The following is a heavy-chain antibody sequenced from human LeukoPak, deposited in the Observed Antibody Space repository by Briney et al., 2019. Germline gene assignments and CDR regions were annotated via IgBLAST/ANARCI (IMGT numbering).Heavy chain of an antibody. CDR1: GFAFNSFG. J-gene: IGHJ4*02. CDR3: ARRIQGMAPYYFDY. CDR2: IRFDGSDK. Sequence: GGSLRLSCAASGFAFNSFGLHWVRQAPGKGLEWVAFIRFDGSDKFYIDSVKGRFTISRDNAKNTLYLQMNSLRAEDTAVYYCARRIQGMAPYYFDYWGQGTLVTVSS. V-gene: IGHV3-30*02. D-gene: IGHD5-24*01.